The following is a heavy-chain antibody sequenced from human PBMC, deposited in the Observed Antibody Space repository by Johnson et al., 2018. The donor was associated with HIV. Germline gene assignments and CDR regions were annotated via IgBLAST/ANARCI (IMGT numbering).Heavy chain of an antibody. CDR2: ISYDGSNK. CDR1: GFTFSSYA. J-gene: IGHJ3*02. V-gene: IGHV3-30*14. CDR3: VRVSLGYSYGYDAFDI. Sequence: QVQLVESGGGLVQPGGSLRLSCAASGFTFSSYAMHWVRQAPGKGLEWVAVISYDGSNKYYADSVKGRFTISRDNSKNTLYLQMSSLRTEDTAVYYCVRVSLGYSYGYDAFDIWGQGTMVTVSS. D-gene: IGHD5-18*01.